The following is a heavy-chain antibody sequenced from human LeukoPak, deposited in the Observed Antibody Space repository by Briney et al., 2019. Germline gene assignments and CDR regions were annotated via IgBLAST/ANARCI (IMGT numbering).Heavy chain of an antibody. Sequence: GGSLRLSCAASGFTFSSYSMNWVRQAPGKGLEWVSSISSSSSYIYYADSVKGRFTISRDNAKNSLYLQMNSLRAEDTAVYYCARERYYGDYDYYYYGMDVWGQGTTVTVSS. CDR1: GFTFSSYS. CDR3: ARERYYGDYDYYYYGMDV. V-gene: IGHV3-21*01. D-gene: IGHD4-17*01. J-gene: IGHJ6*02. CDR2: ISSSSSYI.